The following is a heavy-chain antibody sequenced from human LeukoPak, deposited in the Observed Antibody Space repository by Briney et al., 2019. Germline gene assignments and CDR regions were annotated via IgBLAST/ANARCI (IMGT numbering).Heavy chain of an antibody. Sequence: SETLSLTCTVSGDSISSGGYYWSWIRQHPGKGLEWIGYIYYSGSTYYNPSLKSRVFIAVDTSGNQFSLKLRSVTAADTAVYYCARGGSNSYFQHWGQGTLVTVSS. V-gene: IGHV4-31*03. CDR2: IYYSGST. CDR3: ARGGSNSYFQH. J-gene: IGHJ1*01. CDR1: GDSISSGGYY. D-gene: IGHD1-26*01.